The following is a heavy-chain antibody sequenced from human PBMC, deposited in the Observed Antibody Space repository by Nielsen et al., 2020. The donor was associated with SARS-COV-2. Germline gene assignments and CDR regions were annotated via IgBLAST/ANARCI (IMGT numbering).Heavy chain of an antibody. Sequence: SETLSLTCAVSGGSITTYYWHWIRQSPGKGLEWTGYIYYSGNTNYNPSLKSRVTISVDTSKNQFSLKLSSVTAADTAVYYCARDDDNWGSLAYWGQGTLVTVSS. J-gene: IGHJ4*02. CDR1: GGSITTYY. CDR2: IYYSGNT. CDR3: ARDDDNWGSLAY. V-gene: IGHV4-59*13. D-gene: IGHD7-27*01.